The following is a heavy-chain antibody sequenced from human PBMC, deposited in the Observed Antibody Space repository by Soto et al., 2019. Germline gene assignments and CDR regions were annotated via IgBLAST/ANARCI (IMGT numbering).Heavy chain of an antibody. CDR2: ISDDGTNK. V-gene: IGHV3-30*04. CDR1: GFTFSSYA. D-gene: IGHD3-9*01. J-gene: IGHJ4*02. Sequence: QVQLVESGGGVVQPGRSLRLSCAASGFTFSSYAMHWVRQAPGKGLEWVAVISDDGTNKDYADSVKGRFTISRDKSKSTLDLQMDSLRPEDTAVYYCARDGSYYDVLTEHYFDVWGQGTLVGVSA. CDR3: ARDGSYYDVLTEHYFDV.